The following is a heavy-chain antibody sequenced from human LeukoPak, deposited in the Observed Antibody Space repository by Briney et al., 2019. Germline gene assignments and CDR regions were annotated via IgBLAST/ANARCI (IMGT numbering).Heavy chain of an antibody. CDR3: AIPSYCSGGSCYPPDWFDP. V-gene: IGHV1-69*13. CDR1: GGTFSSYA. Sequence: SVKVSCKASGGTFSSYAISWVRQAPGQGLEWMGGIIPTFGTANYAQKFLGRVTITADESTSTAYMELSSLRSEDTAVYYCAIPSYCSGGSCYPPDWFDPWGQGTLVTVSS. D-gene: IGHD2-15*01. CDR2: IIPTFGTA. J-gene: IGHJ5*02.